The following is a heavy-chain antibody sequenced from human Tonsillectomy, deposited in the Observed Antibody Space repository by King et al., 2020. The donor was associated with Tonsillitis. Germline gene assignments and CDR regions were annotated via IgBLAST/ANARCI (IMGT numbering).Heavy chain of an antibody. CDR3: TPVGGRYFDWLLWGPQ. J-gene: IGHJ4*02. CDR2: IKSKTDGGTT. CDR1: GFTFSNAW. Sequence: VQLVESGGGLVKPGGSLRLSCAASGFTFSNAWMNWVRQAPGKGLEWVGRIKSKTDGGTTDYAAPVKGRFTISRDDSKNTLYLQMNSLKTEDTAVYYCTPVGGRYFDWLLWGPQWGQGTLVTVSS. V-gene: IGHV3-15*07. D-gene: IGHD3-9*01.